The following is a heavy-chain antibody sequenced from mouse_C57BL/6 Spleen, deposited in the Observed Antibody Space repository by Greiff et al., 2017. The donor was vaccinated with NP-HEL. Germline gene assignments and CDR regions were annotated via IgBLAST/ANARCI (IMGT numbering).Heavy chain of an antibody. V-gene: IGHV5-16*01. CDR2: INYDGSST. CDR1: GFTFSDYY. CDR3: AREVRRGYYFDY. J-gene: IGHJ2*01. Sequence: EVNLVESEGGLVQPGSSMKLSCTASGFTFSDYYMAWVRQVPEKGLEWVANINYDGSSTYYLDSLKSRFIISRDNAKNILYLQMSSLKSEDTATYYCAREVRRGYYFDYWGQGTTLTVSS. D-gene: IGHD2-14*01.